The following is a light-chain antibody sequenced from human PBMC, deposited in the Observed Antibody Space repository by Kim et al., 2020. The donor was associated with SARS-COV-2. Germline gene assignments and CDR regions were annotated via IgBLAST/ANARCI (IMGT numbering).Light chain of an antibody. CDR1: SSNIGSNY. Sequence: QSVLTQPPSASGTPGQRVTISCSGSSSNIGSNYVYWYQQLPGTAPELLIYRNNQRPSGVPDRFSGSKSGTSASLAISGLRSEDEADYYCAAWDDSLSGHWVFGGGTKLTVL. V-gene: IGLV1-47*01. J-gene: IGLJ3*02. CDR2: RNN. CDR3: AAWDDSLSGHWV.